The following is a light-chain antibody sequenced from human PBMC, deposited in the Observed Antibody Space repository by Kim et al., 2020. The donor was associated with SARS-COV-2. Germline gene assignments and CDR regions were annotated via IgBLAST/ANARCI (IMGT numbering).Light chain of an antibody. CDR1: SSDIGSYNH. V-gene: IGLV2-23*01. CDR3: CSYAGSSTYV. Sequence: GQSITISCSGSSSDIGSYNHGSWYQQHPGKAPKVMIYEGNKRPSGVSNRFSGSKAGNTASLTISGLQAEDEADYYCCSYAGSSTYVFGTGTKVTVL. CDR2: EGN. J-gene: IGLJ1*01.